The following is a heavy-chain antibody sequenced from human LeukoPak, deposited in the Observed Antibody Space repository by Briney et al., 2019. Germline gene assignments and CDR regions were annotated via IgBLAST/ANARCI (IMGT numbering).Heavy chain of an antibody. CDR2: IYYSGST. Sequence: SETLSLTCTVSGGSISSHYWSWIRQPPGKGLEWIGYIYYSGSTNYNPSLKSRVTISVDTSKNQFSLKLSSVTAADTAVYYCARDKLIRVASRYMDVWGKGTTVTVSS. CDR3: ARDKLIRVASRYMDV. V-gene: IGHV4-59*11. D-gene: IGHD3-22*01. J-gene: IGHJ6*03. CDR1: GGSISSHY.